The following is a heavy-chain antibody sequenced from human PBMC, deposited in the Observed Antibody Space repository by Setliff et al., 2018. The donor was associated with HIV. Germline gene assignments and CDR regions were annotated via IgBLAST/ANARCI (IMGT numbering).Heavy chain of an antibody. CDR2: VHTSGSS. D-gene: IGHD5-12*01. Sequence: SETLSLTCDVSGGSISAFYWSWIRQSPRWGLEWIGYVHTSGSSNYNLSLKSRATISVDTSTNQFSLKLTSLTAADTAVYYCVRGGTGWLRGLFDYWGRGILVTVSS. CDR3: VRGGTGWLRGLFDY. CDR1: GGSISAFY. J-gene: IGHJ4*02. V-gene: IGHV4-4*08.